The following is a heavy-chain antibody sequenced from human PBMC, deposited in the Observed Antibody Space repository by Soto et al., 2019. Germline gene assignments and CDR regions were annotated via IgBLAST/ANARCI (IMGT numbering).Heavy chain of an antibody. CDR3: AKGWYDYGDYDAFDI. V-gene: IGHV3-30*18. Sequence: QVQLVESGGGVVQPGRSLRLSCAASGFTFSSYGMHWVRQAPGKGLEWVAVISYDGSNKYYADSVKGRFTISRDNSKNALYLQMNSLRAEDTAVYYCAKGWYDYGDYDAFDIRGQGTMVVVSS. J-gene: IGHJ3*02. D-gene: IGHD4-17*01. CDR1: GFTFSSYG. CDR2: ISYDGSNK.